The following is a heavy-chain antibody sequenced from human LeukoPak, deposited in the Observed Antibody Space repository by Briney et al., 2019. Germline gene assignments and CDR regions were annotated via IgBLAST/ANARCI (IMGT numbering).Heavy chain of an antibody. J-gene: IGHJ4*02. Sequence: ASVKVSCKASGYTFTGYYMHWVRQAPGQGLEWMGWINPNSGGTNYAQKFQGRVTMARDTSISTAYMELSRLKSDDTAVYYCARDYYEREYYFDYWGQGTLVTVSS. CDR1: GYTFTGYY. CDR2: INPNSGGT. D-gene: IGHD3-22*01. CDR3: ARDYYEREYYFDY. V-gene: IGHV1-2*02.